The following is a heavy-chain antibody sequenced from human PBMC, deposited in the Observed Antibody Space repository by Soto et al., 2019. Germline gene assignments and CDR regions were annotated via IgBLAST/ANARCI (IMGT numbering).Heavy chain of an antibody. CDR3: ARRATYSSSSFDY. J-gene: IGHJ4*02. Sequence: PSETLSLTCAVSGDSISSSGYYWGWIRQPPGKGLEWIGSCYYSGSTYYNPSLKSRVTISVDTSKNQFSLKLSSVTAADTAVYYCARRATYSSSSFDYWGQGTLGTVSS. D-gene: IGHD6-6*01. V-gene: IGHV4-39*01. CDR2: CYYSGST. CDR1: GDSISSSGYY.